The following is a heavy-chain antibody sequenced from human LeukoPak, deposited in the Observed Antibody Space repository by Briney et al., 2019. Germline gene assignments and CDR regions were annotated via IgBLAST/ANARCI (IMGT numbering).Heavy chain of an antibody. D-gene: IGHD6-6*01. CDR3: ARQAFAYSSSAGYYYYYYMDV. J-gene: IGHJ6*03. CDR2: IYPGDSDT. V-gene: IGHV5-51*01. CDR1: GYSFTSYW. Sequence: GESLKISCKGSGYSFTSYWIGWVRQMPGKGLEWMGIIYPGDSDTRYSPSFQGQVTISADKSISTAYLQWSSLKASDTAMYYCARQAFAYSSSAGYYYYYYMDVWGKGTTVTVSS.